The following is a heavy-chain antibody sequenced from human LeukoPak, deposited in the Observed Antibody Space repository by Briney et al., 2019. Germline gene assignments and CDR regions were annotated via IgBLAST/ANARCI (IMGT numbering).Heavy chain of an antibody. D-gene: IGHD3-10*01. J-gene: IGHJ4*02. Sequence: GGSLRLSCAASGFTFSDYYMSWIRQAPGKGLEWVSYISSSGSTIYYADSVKGRFTISRDNSKNTLYLQMNSPRAEDTAVYYCAKDGLLLRWFGEFPGDYWGQGTLVTVSS. CDR2: ISSSGSTI. V-gene: IGHV3-11*04. CDR1: GFTFSDYY. CDR3: AKDGLLLRWFGEFPGDY.